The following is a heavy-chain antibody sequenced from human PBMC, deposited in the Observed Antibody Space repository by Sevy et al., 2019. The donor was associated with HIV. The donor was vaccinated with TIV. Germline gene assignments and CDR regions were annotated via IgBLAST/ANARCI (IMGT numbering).Heavy chain of an antibody. Sequence: GGSLRLSCAASAFIFSKFALSWVRQAPGRGLEWVSAVSGNDGSTYYAASVKGRFTISRDISENMLYLQMNSLSAEDTAVYYCAKDFSYGGNSWNFDFWGQGTLVTVSS. CDR2: VSGNDGST. V-gene: IGHV3-23*01. J-gene: IGHJ4*02. CDR1: AFIFSKFA. D-gene: IGHD4-17*01. CDR3: AKDFSYGGNSWNFDF.